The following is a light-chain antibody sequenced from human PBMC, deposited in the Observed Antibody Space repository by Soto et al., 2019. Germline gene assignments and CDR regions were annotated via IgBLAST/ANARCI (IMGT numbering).Light chain of an antibody. V-gene: IGLV2-14*01. CDR3: SSYTSSSTLV. J-gene: IGLJ1*01. CDR2: EVS. CDR1: SSDVGGYNY. Sequence: QSVLTQPASVSGSPGQSITISCTGTSSDVGGYNYVSWYQQHPGKAPKLMIYEVSNRPSGVSNRFSGSKSGNMASLTISGLQAEDEADYYCSSYTSSSTLVVGT.